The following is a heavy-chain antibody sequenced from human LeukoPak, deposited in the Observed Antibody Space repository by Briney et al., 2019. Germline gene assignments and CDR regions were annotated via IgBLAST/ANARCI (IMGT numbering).Heavy chain of an antibody. J-gene: IGHJ4*02. CDR1: GGSISSSDFY. V-gene: IGHV4-39*01. Sequence: SETLSLTCSVSGGSISSSDFYWGWIRQTPGKGLEWIGSLYYSGSSYYNPSLKSRVTISVDTSKNQFSLKMTSVTAADMAVYYCARAIGSGYGYFDYWGQGTLVTVSS. CDR3: ARAIGSGYGYFDY. CDR2: LYYSGSS. D-gene: IGHD5-12*01.